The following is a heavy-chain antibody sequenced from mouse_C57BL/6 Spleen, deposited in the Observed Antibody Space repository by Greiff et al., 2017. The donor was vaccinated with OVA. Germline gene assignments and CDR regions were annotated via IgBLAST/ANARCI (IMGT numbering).Heavy chain of an antibody. CDR3: ARGDDYEDWYFDV. J-gene: IGHJ1*03. D-gene: IGHD2-4*01. V-gene: IGHV3-6*01. CDR2: ISYDGSN. Sequence: EVKLMESGPGLVKPSQSLSLTCSVTGYSITSGYYWNWIRQFPGNKLEWMGYISYDGSNNYNPSLKNRISITRDTSKNQFFLKLNSVTTEDTATYYCARGDDYEDWYFDVWGTGTTVTVSS. CDR1: GYSITSGYY.